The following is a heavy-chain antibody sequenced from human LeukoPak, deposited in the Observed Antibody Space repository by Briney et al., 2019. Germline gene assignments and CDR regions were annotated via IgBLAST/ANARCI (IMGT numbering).Heavy chain of an antibody. CDR1: GFTFSDYY. Sequence: GGSLRLSCAASGFTFSDYYMSWIRQAPGKGLGWVSHISSSGSTIYYADSVKGRFTISRDNAKNSLYLQMNSLRAEDTAVYYCARDHLSKYYDFWSGYFSPDYYYGMDVWGQGTTVTVSS. D-gene: IGHD3-3*01. CDR3: ARDHLSKYYDFWSGYFSPDYYYGMDV. CDR2: ISSSGSTI. V-gene: IGHV3-11*01. J-gene: IGHJ6*02.